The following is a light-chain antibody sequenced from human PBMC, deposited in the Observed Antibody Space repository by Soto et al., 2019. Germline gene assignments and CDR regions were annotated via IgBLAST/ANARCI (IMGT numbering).Light chain of an antibody. CDR1: RSNIGTHY. V-gene: IGLV1-47*02. CDR2: ANH. CDR3: AVWDDGLNGPWML. Sequence: QSVVIQPPSLSGTPGQRITISWSGSRSNIGTHYVYLYQQVSGSAPKVVIHANHQRPSGVTDRFSGSKSGTSATLAISGLQSEDEAEYYCAVWDDGLNGPWMLFGGGTKLTVL. J-gene: IGLJ2*01.